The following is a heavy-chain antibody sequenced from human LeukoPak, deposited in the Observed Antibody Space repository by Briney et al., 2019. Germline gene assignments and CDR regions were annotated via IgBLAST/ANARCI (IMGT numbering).Heavy chain of an antibody. CDR2: ISWNSGGI. CDR1: GFTFDDYA. V-gene: IGHV3-9*01. J-gene: IGHJ4*02. Sequence: GRSLRLSCAASGFTFDDYAMHWVRQAPGKGLEWVSGISWNSGGIGYADSVKGRFTISRDNAKNSLYLQMNSLRAEDTALYYCAKGSGYDSDYFDYWGQGTLVTVSS. CDR3: AKGSGYDSDYFDY. D-gene: IGHD5-12*01.